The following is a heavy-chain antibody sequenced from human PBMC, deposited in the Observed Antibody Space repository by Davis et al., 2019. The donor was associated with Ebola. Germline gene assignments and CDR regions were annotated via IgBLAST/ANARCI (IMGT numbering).Heavy chain of an antibody. CDR1: GFTFSRYA. J-gene: IGHJ6*04. CDR2: ISSNGGST. Sequence: PGGSLRLSCLASGFTFSRYAMPWVRQAPGKGLEYVSAISSNGGSTYYSDSVKGRFTISRDNSKNTLYLQMSGLRAEDTALYYCAKRKGAGAHYHYSMDVWGKGTTVAVSS. V-gene: IGHV3-64D*06. D-gene: IGHD3-10*01. CDR3: AKRKGAGAHYHYSMDV.